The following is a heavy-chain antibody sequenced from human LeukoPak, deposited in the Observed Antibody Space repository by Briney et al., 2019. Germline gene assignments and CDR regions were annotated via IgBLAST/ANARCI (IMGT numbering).Heavy chain of an antibody. V-gene: IGHV1-69*01. CDR2: IIPIFGTA. J-gene: IGHJ5*02. CDR3: ASHDTAMVTWWFDP. D-gene: IGHD5-18*01. Sequence: SVKVSCKASGGTFISDAISWVRQPPGQGLEWMGGIIPIFGTANYAQKFQGRVTITADESTSTAYMELSSLRSEDTAVYYCASHDTAMVTWWFDPWGQGTLVTVSS. CDR1: GGTFISDA.